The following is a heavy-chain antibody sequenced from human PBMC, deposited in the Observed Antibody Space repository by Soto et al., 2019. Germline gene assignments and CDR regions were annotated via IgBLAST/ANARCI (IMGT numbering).Heavy chain of an antibody. J-gene: IGHJ2*01. Sequence: EVQLVESGGGLVQPGGSLRLSCAASGFTFSSYWMHWVRQAPGKGLVWVSRINSDGSSTSYADSVKGRFTISRDNAKNTLYLQMNSLRAEDTAVYYCARETVMVVAATTTLHCYFDLWGRGTLVNVSS. V-gene: IGHV3-74*01. CDR3: ARETVMVVAATTTLHCYFDL. CDR2: INSDGSST. CDR1: GFTFSSYW. D-gene: IGHD2-15*01.